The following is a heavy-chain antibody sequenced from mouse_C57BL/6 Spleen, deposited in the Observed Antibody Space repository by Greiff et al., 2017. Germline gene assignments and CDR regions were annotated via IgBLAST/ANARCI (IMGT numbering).Heavy chain of an antibody. CDR3: ARQRVVAPFDY. J-gene: IGHJ2*01. D-gene: IGHD1-1*01. V-gene: IGHV5-17*01. CDR2: ISSGSSTI. Sequence: EVKLVESGGGLVKPGGSLKLSCAASGFTFSDYGMHWVRQAPEKGLEWVAYISSGSSTIYYADTVKGRFNISRDHAKHTLFLQMTSLRSEDTAMYYCARQRVVAPFDYWGQGTTLTVSS. CDR1: GFTFSDYG.